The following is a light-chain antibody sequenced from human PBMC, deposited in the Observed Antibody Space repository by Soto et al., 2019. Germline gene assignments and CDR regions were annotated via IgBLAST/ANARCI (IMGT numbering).Light chain of an antibody. J-gene: IGLJ2*01. Sequence: QSVRTQPASGSGVPGQSSSISCTGTRSDIGAYNFVSWYQQHPGEVPKLMLYDVNVRPSGVSNRFSGSKSGNTASLTISGLQAEDEADYYCTSWTTSTTMIFGGGTKVTVL. CDR2: DVN. CDR1: RSDIGAYNF. CDR3: TSWTTSTTMI. V-gene: IGLV2-14*03.